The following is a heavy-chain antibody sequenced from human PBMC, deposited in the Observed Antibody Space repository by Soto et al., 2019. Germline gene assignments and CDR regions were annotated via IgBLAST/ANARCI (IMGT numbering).Heavy chain of an antibody. CDR1: GGTFSSYA. CDR2: IIPIFGTA. D-gene: IGHD5-18*01. V-gene: IGHV1-69*13. Sequence: SVKVSCKASGGTFSSYAISWVRQAPGQGLEWMGGIIPIFGTANYAQKFQGRVTITADESMSTAYMELSSLRSEDTAVYYCARGDTAMGPFDYWGQGTLVTVSS. J-gene: IGHJ4*02. CDR3: ARGDTAMGPFDY.